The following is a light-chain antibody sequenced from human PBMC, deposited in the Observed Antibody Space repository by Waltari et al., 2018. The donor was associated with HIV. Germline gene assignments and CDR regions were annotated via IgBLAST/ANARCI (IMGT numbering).Light chain of an antibody. V-gene: IGLV1-47*01. J-gene: IGLJ3*02. Sequence: QSVLTQPPSASGTPGHRVTISCSGSSSTIGNYFIYWYQQFPGTAPKLLIYRNDQRPSGVPDRFSGSKSGNTASLTISGLQAEDEADYYCCSYAGSYTWVFGGGTKLTVL. CDR3: CSYAGSYTWV. CDR2: RND. CDR1: SSTIGNYF.